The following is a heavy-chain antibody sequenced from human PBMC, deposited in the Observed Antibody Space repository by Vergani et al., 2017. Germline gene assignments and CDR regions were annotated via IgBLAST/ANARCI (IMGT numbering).Heavy chain of an antibody. Sequence: QVQLVESGRGVVQPGRSLRLSCAASGFTFSSYGMHWVRQAPGKGLEWVAVIWYDGSNKYYADSVKGRFTISRDNSKNTLYLQMNSLRAEDTAVYYCAKVSYSSGWYVGYGMDVWGQGTTVTVSS. CDR3: AKVSYSSGWYVGYGMDV. CDR1: GFTFSSYG. V-gene: IGHV3-33*06. CDR2: IWYDGSNK. J-gene: IGHJ6*02. D-gene: IGHD6-19*01.